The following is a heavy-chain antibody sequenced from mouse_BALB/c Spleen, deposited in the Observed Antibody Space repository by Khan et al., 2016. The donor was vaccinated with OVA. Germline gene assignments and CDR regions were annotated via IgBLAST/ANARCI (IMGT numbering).Heavy chain of an antibody. V-gene: IGHV1-20*02. D-gene: IGHD1-1*01. J-gene: IGHJ2*01. CDR2: INPHIGET. CDR1: GYSFTGYF. CDR3: ARIYGSDFDY. Sequence: EVKLVESGPELVKPGASVKISCKASGYSFTGYFMNCVMQSHGKNLEWIGRINPHIGETFYNQKFKGKATLTVDESSSTAHMELRSLASEDSAVYYCARIYGSDFDYWGQGTTLTVSS.